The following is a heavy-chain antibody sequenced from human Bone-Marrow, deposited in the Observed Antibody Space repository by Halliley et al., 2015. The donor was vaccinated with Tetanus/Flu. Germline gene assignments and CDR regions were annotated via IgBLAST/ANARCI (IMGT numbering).Heavy chain of an antibody. J-gene: IGHJ4*02. CDR2: IYSGGST. D-gene: IGHD1-20*01. Sequence: SLRLSCAASGFTVSNNYMSWVRQAPGKGLEWVSLIYSGGSTYYADSVKGRFTISRDNSKNTLYLQMNSLRAEDTAVYYCARGEITGPSGDYWGQGTLVTVSS. V-gene: IGHV3-53*01. CDR3: ARGEITGPSGDY. CDR1: GFTVSNNY.